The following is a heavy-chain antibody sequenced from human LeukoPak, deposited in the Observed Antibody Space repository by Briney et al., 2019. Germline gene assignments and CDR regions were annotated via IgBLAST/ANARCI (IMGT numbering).Heavy chain of an antibody. CDR2: IHTSGST. CDR3: ARARQQLVPGYYYYYMDV. Sequence: SETLSLTCTVSGGSISSHYWSWIRQPAGKGLEWIGRIHTSGSTNYNPSLKSRVTMSVDTSKNQFSLKLSSVTAADTAVYYCARARQQLVPGYYYYYMDVWGKGTTVTVSS. J-gene: IGHJ6*03. D-gene: IGHD6-13*01. V-gene: IGHV4-4*07. CDR1: GGSISSHY.